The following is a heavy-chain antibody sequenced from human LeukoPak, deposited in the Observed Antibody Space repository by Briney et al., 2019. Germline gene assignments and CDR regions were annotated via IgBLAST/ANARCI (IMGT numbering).Heavy chain of an antibody. CDR1: GFTFNTYA. D-gene: IGHD2-2*01. CDR3: ARRYCSSTSCLIDY. CDR2: ISGSGGST. Sequence: GGPLRLSCAASGFTFNTYAMSWVRQAPGKGLEWVSAISGSGGSTYYADSVKGRFTISRDNSKNSLYLQMNSLRAEDTAVYYCARRYCSSTSCLIDYWGQGTLVTVSS. V-gene: IGHV3-23*01. J-gene: IGHJ4*02.